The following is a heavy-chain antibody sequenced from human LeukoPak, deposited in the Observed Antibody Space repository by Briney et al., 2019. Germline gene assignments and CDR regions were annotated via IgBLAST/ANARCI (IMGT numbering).Heavy chain of an antibody. CDR2: ISGSGGST. J-gene: IGHJ4*02. Sequence: GGSLRLSCAASGFTFSSYAMSWVRQAPGKGLEWVSAISGSGGSTYYADSVKGRFTISRDNSKNTLYLQMNSLRAEDTAVYYCAKVWSGSIPTGEAFDYWGQGTLVTVSS. CDR3: AKVWSGSIPTGEAFDY. D-gene: IGHD3-3*01. V-gene: IGHV3-23*01. CDR1: GFTFSSYA.